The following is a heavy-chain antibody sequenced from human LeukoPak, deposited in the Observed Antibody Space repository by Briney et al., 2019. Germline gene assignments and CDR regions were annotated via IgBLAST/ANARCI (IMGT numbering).Heavy chain of an antibody. CDR1: GISISSSNSY. V-gene: IGHV4-39*01. J-gene: IGHJ4*02. CDR3: ARSSGYYLNGLDY. CDR2: IYYTGNT. D-gene: IGHD3-22*01. Sequence: SETLSLTCTVSGISISSSNSYWGWIRQPPGKGLEWIGSIYYTGNTYYNASLKSRVTISIDTSKNQISLRLTSVTAADTAMYYCARSSGYYLNGLDYWGQGTLVTVSS.